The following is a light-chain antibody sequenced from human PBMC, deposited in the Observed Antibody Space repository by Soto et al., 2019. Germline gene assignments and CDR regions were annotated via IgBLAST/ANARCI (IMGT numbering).Light chain of an antibody. CDR3: QSFDSRLSGSV. CDR2: GNS. V-gene: IGLV1-40*01. Sequence: QSVLTQPPSVSGAPGQRVTISCTGSRSNIGAGYDVHWYQQLPGTAPKLLIYGNSNRPSGVPDRFSDSQSGASASLAITGLQADDEADYYCQSFDSRLSGSVFGTGTKLTVL. J-gene: IGLJ1*01. CDR1: RSNIGAGYD.